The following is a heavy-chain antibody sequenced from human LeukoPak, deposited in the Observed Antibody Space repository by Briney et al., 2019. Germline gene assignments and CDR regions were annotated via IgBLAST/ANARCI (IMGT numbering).Heavy chain of an antibody. CDR1: GHTFTDYY. CDR3: ARGSSPRYYDSSGQYYFDY. J-gene: IGHJ4*02. CDR2: INPNSGGT. V-gene: IGHV1-2*02. Sequence: GASVKVSSKASGHTFTDYYMHWVRQAPGQRLEWMGWINPNSGGTKYAQKFQGRVTMTRDTSISTAYMELSRLRSDDTAVYYCARGSSPRYYDSSGQYYFDYWGQGTLVTVSS. D-gene: IGHD3-22*01.